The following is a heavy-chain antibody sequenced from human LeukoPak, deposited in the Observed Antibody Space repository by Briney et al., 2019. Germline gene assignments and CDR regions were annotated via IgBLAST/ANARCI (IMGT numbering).Heavy chain of an antibody. CDR3: AKNRETDNVWTFDL. V-gene: IGHV3-23*01. CDR1: GFTFSRYT. D-gene: IGHD3-16*01. CDR2: ISGGDTR. Sequence: AGSLRLSCVASGFTFSRYTINWIRQAPGRGLEWVSAISGGDTRYYADSVWGRFTVTRDNAKNIVYLHMGNLRPEDTAIYFCAKNRETDNVWTFDLWGRGTMVTVSS. J-gene: IGHJ3*01.